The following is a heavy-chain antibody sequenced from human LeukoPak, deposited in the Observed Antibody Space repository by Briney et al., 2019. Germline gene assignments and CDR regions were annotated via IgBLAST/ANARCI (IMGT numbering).Heavy chain of an antibody. CDR3: ASAAGFHAFDI. CDR1: GFTFSSYG. J-gene: IGHJ3*02. D-gene: IGHD6-19*01. CDR2: ISYDGSNK. Sequence: GGSLRLSCAASGFTFSSYGMHWVRQAPGKGLEWVAVISYDGSNKYYADSVKGRFTISRDSSKNTLYLQMNSLRAEDTAVYYCASAAGFHAFDIWGQGTMVTVSS. V-gene: IGHV3-30*03.